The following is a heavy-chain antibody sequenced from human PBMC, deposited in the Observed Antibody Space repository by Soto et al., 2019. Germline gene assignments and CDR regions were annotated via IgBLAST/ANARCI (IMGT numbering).Heavy chain of an antibody. CDR3: ARRRASDYGGNHHPYYSHR. Sequence: SETLSLTCTVSGASIITDNYFWVWIRQSPRRGLELIGSISYSGRTYDDPSLQSRVTISIDASKNQFSLKLTSVTTADTAVYYCARRRASDYGGNHHPYYSHRWGQGALVTVSS. D-gene: IGHD4-17*01. CDR1: GASIITDNYF. J-gene: IGHJ4*02. CDR2: ISYSGRT. V-gene: IGHV4-39*01.